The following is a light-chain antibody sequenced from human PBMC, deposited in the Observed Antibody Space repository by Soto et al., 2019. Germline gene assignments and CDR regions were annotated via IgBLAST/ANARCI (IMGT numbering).Light chain of an antibody. CDR3: QPYGGLFI. V-gene: IGKV3-20*01. CDR1: QSINSKS. CDR2: NTS. J-gene: IGKJ3*01. Sequence: EIVLTQSPGTLSLSPGEGATVSCRVSQSINSKSLVWYHRKFGQAPRLLIYNTSSRATCIPDRFSGSGSGTDFSLCISRLEPEDFAVYYCQPYGGLFIFGPGTKVDFQ.